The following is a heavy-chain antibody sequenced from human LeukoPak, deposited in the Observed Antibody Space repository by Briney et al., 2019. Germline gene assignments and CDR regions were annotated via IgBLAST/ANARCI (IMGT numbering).Heavy chain of an antibody. J-gene: IGHJ6*03. D-gene: IGHD6-6*01. CDR3: ARETQGYSSSWPYYYYMDV. Sequence: GESLKISCKGSGYSFTSYGSGWVRQMPGKGLDWMGIIYPGDSDTRYSPSFQGQVTISADKSISTAYLQWSSLKASDTAMYSCARETQGYSSSWPYYYYMDVWGKGTTVTVSS. V-gene: IGHV5-51*01. CDR1: GYSFTSYG. CDR2: IYPGDSDT.